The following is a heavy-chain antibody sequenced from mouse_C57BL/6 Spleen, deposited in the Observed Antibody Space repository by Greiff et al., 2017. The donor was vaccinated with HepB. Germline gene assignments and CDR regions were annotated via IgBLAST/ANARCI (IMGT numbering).Heavy chain of an antibody. CDR3: ARAHYYYGSSYEYAMDY. CDR1: GYTFTSYW. CDR2: IHPNSGST. V-gene: IGHV1-64*01. D-gene: IGHD1-1*01. Sequence: QVQLKQPGAELVKPGASVKLSCKASGYTFTSYWMHWVKQRPGQGLEWIGMIHPNSGSTNYNEKFKSKATLTVDKSSSTAYMQLSSLTSEDSAVYYCARAHYYYGSSYEYAMDYWGQGTSVTVSS. J-gene: IGHJ4*01.